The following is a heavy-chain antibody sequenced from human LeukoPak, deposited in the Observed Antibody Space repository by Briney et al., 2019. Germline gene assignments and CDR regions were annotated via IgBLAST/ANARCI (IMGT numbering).Heavy chain of an antibody. CDR1: GGSISNYY. V-gene: IGHV4-59*01. Sequence: SETLSLTCTVSGGSISNYYWSWIRQPPGKGLEWIGYIYYSGSTNYNPSLKSRVTISVDTSKNQVSLKLRSVTAADTAVYYCAREGRDGYNYWGGQGTLVTVSS. CDR3: AREGRDGYNYW. J-gene: IGHJ1*01. CDR2: IYYSGST. D-gene: IGHD5-24*01.